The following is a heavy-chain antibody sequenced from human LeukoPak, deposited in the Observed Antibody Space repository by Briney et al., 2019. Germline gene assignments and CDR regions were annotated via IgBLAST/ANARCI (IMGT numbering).Heavy chain of an antibody. D-gene: IGHD2-8*01. CDR1: GFTFSSYF. V-gene: IGHV3-74*01. CDR2: INSDGIRT. Sequence: GGSLRLSCAVSGFTFSSYFMHWVRQAPGEGLVWVSRINSDGIRTNYADSVKGRFTISRDNAKNTLYLQMNSLRAEDTAVYYCVRRGYCTDGVCYGMDYWGQGTLVTVSS. J-gene: IGHJ4*02. CDR3: VRRGYCTDGVCYGMDY.